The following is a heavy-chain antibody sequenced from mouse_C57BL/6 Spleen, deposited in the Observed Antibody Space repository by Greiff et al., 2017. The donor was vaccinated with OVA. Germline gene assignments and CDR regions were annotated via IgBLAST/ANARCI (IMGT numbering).Heavy chain of an antibody. D-gene: IGHD2-1*01. CDR2: IHPDGSST. CDR3: ARVNSYYFDY. Sequence: EVQLVESEGGLVQPGSSMKLSCTASGFTFSDYYMAWVRQVPEKGLEWVAIIHPDGSSTYYMDSLKSRFIISRDKAKNILYMQMSSLTSEDTATYYCARVNSYYFDYWGQGTTLTVSS. CDR1: GFTFSDYY. V-gene: IGHV5-16*01. J-gene: IGHJ2*01.